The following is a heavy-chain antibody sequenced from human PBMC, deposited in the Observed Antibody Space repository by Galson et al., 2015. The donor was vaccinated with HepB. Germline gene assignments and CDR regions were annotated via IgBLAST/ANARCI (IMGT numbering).Heavy chain of an antibody. Sequence: SLRLSCAASGFTFSGYWMHWVRQAPGKGLVWVSRVNSDGSSTNYADSVEGRFTISRDNAKNTLYLQMNSLRAEDTAVYYCAKGGPEYYFDYWGPGTLVTVSS. J-gene: IGHJ4*02. V-gene: IGHV3-74*01. CDR3: AKGGPEYYFDY. CDR2: VNSDGSST. D-gene: IGHD2/OR15-2a*01. CDR1: GFTFSGYW.